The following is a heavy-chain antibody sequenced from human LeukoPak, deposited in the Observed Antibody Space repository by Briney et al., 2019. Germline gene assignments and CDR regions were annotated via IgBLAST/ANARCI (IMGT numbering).Heavy chain of an antibody. J-gene: IGHJ4*02. CDR2: ISWNSGSI. CDR3: AKDGRDCYDSSGYYYN. D-gene: IGHD3-22*01. Sequence: GGSLRLSCAASGFTFSSYAMHWVRQAPGKGLEWVSGISWNSGSIGYADSVKGRFTISRDNAKNSLYLQMNSLRAEDTALYYCAKDGRDCYDSSGYYYNWGQGTLVTVSS. V-gene: IGHV3-9*01. CDR1: GFTFSSYA.